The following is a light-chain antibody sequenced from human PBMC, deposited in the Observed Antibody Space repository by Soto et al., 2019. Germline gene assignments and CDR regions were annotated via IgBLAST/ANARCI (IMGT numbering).Light chain of an antibody. J-gene: IGLJ6*01. V-gene: IGLV2-8*01. Sequence: QSVLTQPPSASGSPGQSVTISCIGTASDIGRYNYVSWYQHHPGKAPKLIIYEVTKRPSGVPDRFSGSKSGNTASLTVSGLQADDEGDYYCQSYVSTPSARDIFGLGIQVTVL. CDR3: QSYVSTPSARDI. CDR2: EVT. CDR1: ASDIGRYNY.